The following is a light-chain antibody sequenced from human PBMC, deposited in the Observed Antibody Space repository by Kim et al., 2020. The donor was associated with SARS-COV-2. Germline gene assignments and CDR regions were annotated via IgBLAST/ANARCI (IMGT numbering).Light chain of an antibody. V-gene: IGKV3-11*01. Sequence: PGERATLYCRASHSVSSSLLWNQQKPGQAPRPLVYDASNRATGVPAGFSGSGSGTDFTLTISSLEPEDFAVYYCQHRGNWPPFGQGTKVDIK. CDR2: DAS. J-gene: IGKJ1*01. CDR3: QHRGNWPP. CDR1: HSVSSS.